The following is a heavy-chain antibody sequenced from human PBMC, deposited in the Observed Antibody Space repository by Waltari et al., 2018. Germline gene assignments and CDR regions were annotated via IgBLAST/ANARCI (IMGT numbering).Heavy chain of an antibody. CDR2: VDPEDGET. Sequence: EVQLVQSGAEVKKPGATVKISCKASGYTFTDYYMHWVHQAPGKGLEWMGRVDPEDGETIYAEKFQGRVTITADTSTDTAYMELSSLRSEDTAVYYCASGYSYGPWAFDIWGQGTMVTVSS. J-gene: IGHJ3*02. D-gene: IGHD5-18*01. CDR3: ASGYSYGPWAFDI. CDR1: GYTFTDYY. V-gene: IGHV1-69-2*01.